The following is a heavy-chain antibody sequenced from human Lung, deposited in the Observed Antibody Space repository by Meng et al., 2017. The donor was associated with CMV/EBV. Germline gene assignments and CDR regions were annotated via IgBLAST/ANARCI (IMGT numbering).Heavy chain of an antibody. Sequence: GGSLRLSWAASGFTSSSYEMNWVRQAPGKGMEWVSYISSSGSTIYYADSVKGRFTISRDNAKNSLYLQMNSLRAEDTAVYYCARLLSKGLIEVPTVNSDYWGQGTLVTVSS. D-gene: IGHD2-2*01. CDR2: ISSSGSTI. CDR1: GFTSSSYE. J-gene: IGHJ4*02. CDR3: ARLLSKGLIEVPTVNSDY. V-gene: IGHV3-48*03.